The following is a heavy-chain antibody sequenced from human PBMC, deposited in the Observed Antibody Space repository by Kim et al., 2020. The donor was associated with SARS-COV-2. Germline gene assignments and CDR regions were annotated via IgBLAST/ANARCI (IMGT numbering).Heavy chain of an antibody. J-gene: IGHJ4*02. D-gene: IGHD6-13*01. V-gene: IGHV6-1*01. Sequence: YGDNVNSRITINTATSKNQVSLHLNSVTPEDTAVYYCARDLVIVAAGFDYWGQGTLVTVSS. CDR3: ARDLVIVAAGFDY.